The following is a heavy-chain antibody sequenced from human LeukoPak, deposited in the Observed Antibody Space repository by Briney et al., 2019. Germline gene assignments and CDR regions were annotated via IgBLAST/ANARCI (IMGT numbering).Heavy chain of an antibody. CDR3: ARELLDRRGGVYAFDI. V-gene: IGHV1-2*02. Sequence: ASVKVSCKASGYTFTGYYMHLVRQAPGQGLEWMAWINPNSGDTKYVQKLQGRVTMTRDTSISTAYMELRRLRSDDTAVYYCARELLDRRGGVYAFDIWGQGTMVTV. D-gene: IGHD3-3*01. CDR2: INPNSGDT. J-gene: IGHJ3*02. CDR1: GYTFTGYY.